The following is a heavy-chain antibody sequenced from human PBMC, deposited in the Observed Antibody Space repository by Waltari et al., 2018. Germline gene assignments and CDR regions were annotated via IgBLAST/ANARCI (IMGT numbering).Heavy chain of an antibody. Sequence: EVLLVASGGAVVRPVGSLRLSCAAAGFTFDDYGMVWVREAPGKGLGWVSGISWNGASTDYADSVKGRFTISRDKAKNSLYLQMNSLIAEDTALYHCARDKWGPDYWGQGTLVTVSS. CDR2: ISWNGAST. CDR1: GFTFDDYG. CDR3: ARDKWGPDY. V-gene: IGHV3-20*01. D-gene: IGHD7-27*01. J-gene: IGHJ4*02.